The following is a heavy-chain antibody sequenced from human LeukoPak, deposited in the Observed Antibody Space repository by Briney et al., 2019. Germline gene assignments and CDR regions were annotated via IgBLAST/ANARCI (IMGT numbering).Heavy chain of an antibody. CDR1: GGSISSGDNY. D-gene: IGHD6-13*01. Sequence: SQTLSLXCTVSGGSISSGDNYWSWNRQPPGKGPEWIGYIYYSGSTYYNPSLKSRVTISVDTSKNQFSLKLSSMSAADTAVYYCARGDLYSSSWYNWGQGTLVTVSS. J-gene: IGHJ4*02. CDR3: ARGDLYSSSWYN. V-gene: IGHV4-30-4*08. CDR2: IYYSGST.